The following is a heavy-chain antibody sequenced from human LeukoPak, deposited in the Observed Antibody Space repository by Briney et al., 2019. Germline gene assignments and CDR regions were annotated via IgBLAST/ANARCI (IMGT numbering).Heavy chain of an antibody. CDR3: TRRFDY. Sequence: GGSLRLSCVASGFTFSSFAMSWVRQAPGKGLEWVSAIGGSGVNTYYADSLKARFSISKDNAKNSLYLQMNSLRTEDTAVYYCTRRFDYWGQGTLVTVSS. CDR1: GFTFSSFA. V-gene: IGHV3-23*01. J-gene: IGHJ4*02. CDR2: IGGSGVNT.